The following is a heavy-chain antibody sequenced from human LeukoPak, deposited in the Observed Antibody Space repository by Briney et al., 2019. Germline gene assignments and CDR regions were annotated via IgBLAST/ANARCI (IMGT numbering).Heavy chain of an antibody. D-gene: IGHD3-3*01. Sequence: GGSLRLSCAASGFTFNKAWMSWVRQAPGKGLEWVATIKTDGSQKYYVDSVKGRFSISRDNANNSVYLQMNSLRADDTATYYCVRGLLEWLRLETYYFWGQGTLVTVSS. CDR3: VRGLLEWLRLETYYF. CDR2: IKTDGSQK. J-gene: IGHJ4*02. CDR1: GFTFNKAW. V-gene: IGHV3-7*01.